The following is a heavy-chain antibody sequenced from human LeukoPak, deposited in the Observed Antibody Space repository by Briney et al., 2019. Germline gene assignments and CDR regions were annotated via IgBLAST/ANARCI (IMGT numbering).Heavy chain of an antibody. CDR2: IYHSGST. CDR1: GYSISSGYY. V-gene: IGHV4-38-2*02. D-gene: IGHD7-27*01. CDR3: ARVTGVFPHLDY. J-gene: IGHJ4*02. Sequence: SETLSLTCTVSGYSISSGYYWGWIRQPPGKGLEWIGSIYHSGSTYYNPSLKSRVTISVDTSKNQFSLKLSSVTAADTAVYYCARVTGVFPHLDYWGQGTLVTVSS.